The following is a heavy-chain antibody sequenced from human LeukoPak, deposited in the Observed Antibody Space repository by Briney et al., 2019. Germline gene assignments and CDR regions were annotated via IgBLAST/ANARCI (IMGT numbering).Heavy chain of an antibody. CDR2: IGSSTSTI. CDR1: GFTFSSYS. V-gene: IGHV3-48*01. Sequence: PGGSLRLSCAASGFTFSSYSMNWVRQAPGKGLEWVSYIGSSTSTIYYADSVKGRFTISRDNAKNSLYLQMNSLRAEDTAVYYCAKDLMGYCSGGSCYLGYWGQGTLVTVSS. CDR3: AKDLMGYCSGGSCYLGY. D-gene: IGHD2-15*01. J-gene: IGHJ4*02.